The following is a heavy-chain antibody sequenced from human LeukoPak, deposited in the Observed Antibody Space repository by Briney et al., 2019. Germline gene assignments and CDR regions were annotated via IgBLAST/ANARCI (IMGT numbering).Heavy chain of an antibody. CDR3: AGTPIGWDGYGYIE. CDR2: IRHDGRET. Sequence: GGSLRLSCAASRVTFNRYWMNWVRQAPGKGLEWVANIRHDGRETYYADSVKDRFIISRDNAKNSLYLQMHSLRVEDTALYHCAGTPIGWDGYGYIEWARGTLVTVSS. D-gene: IGHD5-18*01. V-gene: IGHV3-7*01. J-gene: IGHJ4*02. CDR1: RVTFNRYW.